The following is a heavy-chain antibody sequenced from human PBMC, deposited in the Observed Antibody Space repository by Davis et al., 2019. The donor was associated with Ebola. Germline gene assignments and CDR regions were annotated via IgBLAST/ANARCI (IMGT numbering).Heavy chain of an antibody. J-gene: IGHJ4*02. CDR3: AKFSRAGDSV. Sequence: GGSLRLSCAASGFTFDDYAMTWVRQAPGKGLEWVSGINWNGGSTGYADSVKGRFTISRDNAKNSLYLRLNGLRAEDTAVYYCAKFSRAGDSVWGQGTLVTVSS. CDR1: GFTFDDYA. D-gene: IGHD6-13*01. V-gene: IGHV3-20*04. CDR2: INWNGGST.